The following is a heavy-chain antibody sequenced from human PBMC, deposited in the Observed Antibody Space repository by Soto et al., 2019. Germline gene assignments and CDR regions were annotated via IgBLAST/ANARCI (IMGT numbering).Heavy chain of an antibody. J-gene: IGHJ6*02. Sequence: ASVKVSCKASGGTFSSYTISWVRQAPGQGLEWMGRIIPILGIANYAQKFQGRVTITADKSTSTAYMELSSLRSEDTAVYYCASGDTAMAYGMDVWGQGTTVTVSS. CDR1: GGTFSSYT. D-gene: IGHD5-18*01. CDR2: IIPILGIA. CDR3: ASGDTAMAYGMDV. V-gene: IGHV1-69*02.